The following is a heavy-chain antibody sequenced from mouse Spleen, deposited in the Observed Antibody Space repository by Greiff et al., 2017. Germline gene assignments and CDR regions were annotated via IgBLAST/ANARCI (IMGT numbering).Heavy chain of an antibody. J-gene: IGHJ3*01. D-gene: IGHD2-4*01. Sequence: EVKLMESGGGLVQSGRSLRLSCATSGFTFSDFYMEWVRQAPGKGLEWIAASRNKANDYTTEYSASVKGRFIVSRDTSQSILYLQMNALRAEDTAIYYCARDGGYYDYDVWFAYWGQGTLVTVSA. CDR2: SRNKANDYTT. CDR3: ARDGGYYDYDVWFAY. CDR1: GFTFSDFY. V-gene: IGHV7-1*01.